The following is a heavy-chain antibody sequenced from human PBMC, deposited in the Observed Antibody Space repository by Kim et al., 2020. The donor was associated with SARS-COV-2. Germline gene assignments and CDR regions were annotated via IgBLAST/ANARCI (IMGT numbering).Heavy chain of an antibody. D-gene: IGHD3-16*01. CDR3: AREGGGESAWWQGYFDL. CDR1: GYTFTNDS. CDR2: INTNTGNP. Sequence: ASVKVSCKASGYTFTNDSMNWVRQAPGQGLEWMGWINTNTGNPTYAQGFTGRFVFSLDTSVSTAYLQISSLKAEDTAVYYCAREGGGESAWWQGYFDLWGRGTLVTVSS. V-gene: IGHV7-4-1*02. J-gene: IGHJ2*01.